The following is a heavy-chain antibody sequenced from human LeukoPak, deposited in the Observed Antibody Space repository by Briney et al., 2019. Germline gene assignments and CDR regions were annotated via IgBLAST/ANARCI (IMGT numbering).Heavy chain of an antibody. CDR2: INSDGSGT. D-gene: IGHD1-26*01. V-gene: IGHV3-74*01. CDR3: ARSPYSGSYVQY. CDR1: GFTFSDYW. J-gene: IGHJ4*02. Sequence: GGSLRLSCAASGFTFSDYWMHWVRQAPGKGLVWVSRINSDGSGTSYADSVKGRFTISRDNAKNTLYLQMNSLGAEDTAVYYCARSPYSGSYVQYWGQGTLVTVSS.